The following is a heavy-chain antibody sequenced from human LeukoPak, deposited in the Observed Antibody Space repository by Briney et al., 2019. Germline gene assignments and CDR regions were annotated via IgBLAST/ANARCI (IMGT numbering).Heavy chain of an antibody. CDR2: INAGNGNT. CDR3: ARSMVRGVRPNNWFDP. Sequence: ASVKLSCKATGYTFTSYAMHWVRHAPGQRHELMGWINAGNGNTKYSQKFQGRVTITRDTSASTAYMELSSLRSEDTAVYYCARSMVRGVRPNNWFDPWGQGTLVTVSS. D-gene: IGHD3-10*01. V-gene: IGHV1-3*01. CDR1: GYTFTSYA. J-gene: IGHJ5*02.